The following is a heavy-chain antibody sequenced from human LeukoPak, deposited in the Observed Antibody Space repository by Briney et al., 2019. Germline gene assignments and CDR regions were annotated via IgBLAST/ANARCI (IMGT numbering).Heavy chain of an antibody. CDR2: IYHGGST. V-gene: IGHV4-59*11. J-gene: IGHJ4*02. CDR1: GVSISSHY. CDR3: VRAGIGYSFDS. Sequence: TSETLSLTCTVSGVSISSHYWSWIRQPPGKGLEWIGYIYHGGSTDYNPSLKSRVTISVDTSKNQLSLRLSSVTAADTAVYYCVRAGIGYSFDSWGRGTLVTVSS. D-gene: IGHD5-18*01.